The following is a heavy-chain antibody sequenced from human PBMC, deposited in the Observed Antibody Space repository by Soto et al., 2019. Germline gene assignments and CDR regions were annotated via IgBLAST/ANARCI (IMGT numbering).Heavy chain of an antibody. D-gene: IGHD6-19*01. J-gene: IGHJ4*02. CDR2: FNPSGLST. V-gene: IGHV1-46*01. CDR3: AKVTHRGPIAVAGPLGS. Sequence: QVHLVQSGAEVKKPGASVNVSCQASGSITNHHMHWVRQAPGQGLDWMGIFNPSGLSTTYAQKFQGRVTITRDTSTSTVYMELSSLPSEDTAVYFCAKVTHRGPIAVAGPLGSWGQGTLVIVSS. CDR1: GSITNHH.